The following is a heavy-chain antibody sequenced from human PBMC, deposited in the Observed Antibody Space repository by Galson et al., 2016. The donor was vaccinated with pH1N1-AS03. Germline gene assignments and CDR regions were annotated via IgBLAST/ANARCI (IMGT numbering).Heavy chain of an antibody. CDR1: GYTFTNYA. CDR3: ARARTTATKGEIGC. Sequence: SVKVSSKASGYTFTNYALNWVRQAPGQGLEWMGWINPNTGNPTYAQGFTGRFVFSSERSVSTADLQISSLKAEDTAVYYCARARTTATKGEIGCWGQGTLVTVSS. J-gene: IGHJ4*02. V-gene: IGHV7-4-1*02. CDR2: INPNTGNP. D-gene: IGHD4-11*01.